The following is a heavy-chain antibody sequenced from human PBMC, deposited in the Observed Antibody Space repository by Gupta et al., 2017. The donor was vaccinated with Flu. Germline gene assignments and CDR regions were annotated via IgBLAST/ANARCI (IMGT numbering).Heavy chain of an antibody. J-gene: IGHJ6*03. CDR2: ISGSRITI. Sequence: LAWASYISGSRITIYYADSVKGRFTISRDDAKNSLYLQLNSLTAEDTAVYYCARVFRGYYYVAVWGKGTTVTVSS. CDR3: ARVFRGYYYVAV. V-gene: IGHV3-11*01.